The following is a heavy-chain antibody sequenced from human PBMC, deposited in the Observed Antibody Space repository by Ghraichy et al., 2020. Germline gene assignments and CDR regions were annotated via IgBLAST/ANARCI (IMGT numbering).Heavy chain of an antibody. D-gene: IGHD3-10*01. Sequence: GGSLRLSCAASGFTFSSYAMSWVRQAPGKGLEWVSAISGSGGSTYYADSVKGRFTISRDNSKNTLYLQMNSLRAEDTAVYYCAKFGPPITMVRGPTDYWGQGTLVTVSS. V-gene: IGHV3-23*01. CDR3: AKFGPPITMVRGPTDY. J-gene: IGHJ4*02. CDR1: GFTFSSYA. CDR2: ISGSGGST.